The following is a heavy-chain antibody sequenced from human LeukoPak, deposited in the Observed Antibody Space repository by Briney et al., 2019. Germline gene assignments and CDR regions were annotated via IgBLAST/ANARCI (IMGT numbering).Heavy chain of an antibody. Sequence: GGSLRLSCAASGFTFSSYSMNWVRQAPGKGLEWVSYISSSSSTIYYADSVKGRFTISRDNAKNSLYLQMNSLRAEDTAVYYCARERDRFLEWSKAYYYYYMDVWGKGTTVTVSS. J-gene: IGHJ6*03. CDR1: GFTFSSYS. CDR2: ISSSSSTI. CDR3: ARERDRFLEWSKAYYYYYMDV. V-gene: IGHV3-48*01. D-gene: IGHD3-3*01.